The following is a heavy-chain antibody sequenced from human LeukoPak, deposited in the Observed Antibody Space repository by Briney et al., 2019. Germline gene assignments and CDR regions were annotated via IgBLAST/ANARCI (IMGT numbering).Heavy chain of an antibody. Sequence: ASVKVSCKASGYTFTSYYMHWVRQAPGQGLEWMGIINPSGGSTSYAQKFQGRVTMTRDTSTSTVYMELSSLRSEDTAVYYCARVRLVRFGGSYFYYWGQGTLVTVSS. J-gene: IGHJ4*02. D-gene: IGHD3-16*01. V-gene: IGHV1-46*03. CDR1: GYTFTSYY. CDR2: INPSGGST. CDR3: ARVRLVRFGGSYFYY.